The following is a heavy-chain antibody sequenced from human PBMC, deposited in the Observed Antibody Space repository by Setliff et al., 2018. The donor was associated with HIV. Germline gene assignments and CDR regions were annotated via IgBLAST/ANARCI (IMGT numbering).Heavy chain of an antibody. V-gene: IGHV3-21*01. Sequence: GGSLRLSCAVSGFTFTTSTMNWVRQAPGKGLEWVASISSSGSYIHYADSVKGRFRISRDNAQNSVFLFLSGLRAEDTAIYYCAAVFTAAPGRSLDYWGQGTLVTVSS. J-gene: IGHJ4*02. CDR2: ISSSGSYI. D-gene: IGHD6-13*01. CDR3: AAVFTAAPGRSLDY. CDR1: GFTFTTST.